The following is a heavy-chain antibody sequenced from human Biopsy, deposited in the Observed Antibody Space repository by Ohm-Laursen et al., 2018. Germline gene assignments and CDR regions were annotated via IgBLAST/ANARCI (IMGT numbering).Heavy chain of an antibody. CDR3: ARGSGYFKLDV. CDR2: INQSGST. V-gene: IGHV4-34*01. J-gene: IGHJ6*02. CDR1: GESSSGYF. Sequence: GTLSLTCAVNGESSSGYFWNWIRQPPGKGLEWIGEINQSGSTKFNPSLKRRATLSADSSNSQFSLRLTSVTAADTAIYYCARGSGYFKLDVWGQGTTVTVSS. D-gene: IGHD5-12*01.